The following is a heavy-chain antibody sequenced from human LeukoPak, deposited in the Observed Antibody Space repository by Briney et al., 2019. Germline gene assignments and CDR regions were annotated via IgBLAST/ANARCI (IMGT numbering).Heavy chain of an antibody. CDR3: ARRGSPGGDSLGWFDP. Sequence: GESLKISCKGSGYSFTSYWIGWVRQMPEKGLXXXXXXXPGDSDTRYSPSFQGQVTISADKSISTAYLQWSGLKASDTAIYYCARRGSPGGDSLGWFDPWGQGTLVTVSS. D-gene: IGHD2-21*02. CDR2: XXPGDSDT. J-gene: IGHJ5*02. V-gene: IGHV5-51*01. CDR1: GYSFTSYW.